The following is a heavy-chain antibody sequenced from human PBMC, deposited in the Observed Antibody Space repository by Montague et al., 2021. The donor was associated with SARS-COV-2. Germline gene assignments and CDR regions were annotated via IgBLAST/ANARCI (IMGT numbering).Heavy chain of an antibody. D-gene: IGHD2-21*01. V-gene: IGHV4-38-2*02. CDR2: IYHSGTT. CDR1: GDSITNNYY. J-gene: IGHJ4*02. CDR3: ARRHIVASNRAFDY. Sequence: SETLSLTCTVSGDSITNNYYWGWIRQPPGKGLEWIGTIYHSGTTYYNPSLKSRVTISVDTSNNQFSLKLTSVTAADTAAYYCARRHIVASNRAFDYWGQGTLVTASS.